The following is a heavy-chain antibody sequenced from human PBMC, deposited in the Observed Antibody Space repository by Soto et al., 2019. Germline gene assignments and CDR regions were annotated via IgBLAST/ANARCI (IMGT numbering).Heavy chain of an antibody. Sequence: SVKVSCKASGFTFINSAIQWVRQARGQRLEWMGWIVVGSGHINYAQKLQERLSITRDTSTSTAYMELRSLRSDDTAVYYCARDAPPEDYWGQGTLVTVSS. CDR2: IVVGSGHI. CDR1: GFTFINSA. J-gene: IGHJ4*02. CDR3: ARDAPPEDY. V-gene: IGHV1-58*02.